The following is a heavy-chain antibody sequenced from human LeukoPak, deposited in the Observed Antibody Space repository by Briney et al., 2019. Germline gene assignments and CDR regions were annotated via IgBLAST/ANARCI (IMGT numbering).Heavy chain of an antibody. Sequence: SETLSLTCTVSGGSISSYYWSWLRQPPGKGLEWIGYIYYSGSTNYNPSLKSRVTISVDMSKNQFSLKLSSVTAADTAIYYCARTLGYCSSTSCYPWFDPWGQGTLVTVSS. CDR1: GGSISSYY. V-gene: IGHV4-59*01. D-gene: IGHD2-2*01. CDR2: IYYSGST. J-gene: IGHJ5*02. CDR3: ARTLGYCSSTSCYPWFDP.